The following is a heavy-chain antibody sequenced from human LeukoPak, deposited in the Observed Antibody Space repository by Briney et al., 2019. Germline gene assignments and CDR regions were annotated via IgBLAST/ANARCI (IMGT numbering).Heavy chain of an antibody. Sequence: SETLSLTCTVSGGSISSSSYYWGWIRQPPGKGLEWIGSIYYSGSTYYNPSLKSRVTISVDTSKNQFSLKLSSVTAADTAVYYCARGGDSCYPCSHWFDPWGQGTLVTVSS. CDR2: IYYSGST. D-gene: IGHD2-2*01. CDR1: GGSISSSSYY. V-gene: IGHV4-39*07. CDR3: ARGGDSCYPCSHWFDP. J-gene: IGHJ5*02.